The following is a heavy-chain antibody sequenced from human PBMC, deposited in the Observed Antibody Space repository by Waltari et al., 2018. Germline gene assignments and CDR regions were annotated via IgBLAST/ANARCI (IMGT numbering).Heavy chain of an antibody. CDR3: ARGRGREQQLARRYWYFDL. CDR2: INHSGST. CDR1: GGSFSGYY. V-gene: IGHV4-34*01. Sequence: QVQLQQWGAGLLKPSETLSLTCAVYGGSFSGYYLSWIRQPPGKGLEWIGEINHSGSTNYNPSLKSRVTISVDTSKNQFSLKLSSVTAADTAVYYCARGRGREQQLARRYWYFDLWGRGTLVTVSS. J-gene: IGHJ2*01. D-gene: IGHD6-13*01.